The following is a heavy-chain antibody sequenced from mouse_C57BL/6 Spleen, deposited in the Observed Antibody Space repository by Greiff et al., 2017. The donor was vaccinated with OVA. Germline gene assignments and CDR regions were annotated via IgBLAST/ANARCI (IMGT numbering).Heavy chain of an antibody. CDR3: TRGGLTGDY. Sequence: EVKVVESGEGLVKPGGSLKLSCAASGFTFSSYAMSWVRQTPEKRLEWVAYISSGGDYIYYADTVKGRFTISRDNARNTLYLQMSSLKSEDTAMYYCTRGGLTGDYWGQGTTLTVSS. J-gene: IGHJ2*01. V-gene: IGHV5-9-1*02. CDR2: ISSGGDYI. D-gene: IGHD4-1*01. CDR1: GFTFSSYA.